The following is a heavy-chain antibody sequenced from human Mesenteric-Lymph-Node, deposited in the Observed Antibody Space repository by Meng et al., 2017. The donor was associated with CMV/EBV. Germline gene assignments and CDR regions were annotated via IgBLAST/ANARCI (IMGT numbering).Heavy chain of an antibody. J-gene: IGHJ6*02. D-gene: IGHD3-3*01. V-gene: IGHV4-61*01. Sequence: SETLSLTCTVSGGSVSSGSYYWSWIRQPPGKGLEWIGYIYYSGSTNYNPSLKSRVTISVDTSKNQFSLKLSSVTAADTAVYYCARAEYYDFWSGYFDYYYGMDVWGQGTTVTVSS. CDR2: IYYSGST. CDR3: ARAEYYDFWSGYFDYYYGMDV. CDR1: GGSVSSGSYY.